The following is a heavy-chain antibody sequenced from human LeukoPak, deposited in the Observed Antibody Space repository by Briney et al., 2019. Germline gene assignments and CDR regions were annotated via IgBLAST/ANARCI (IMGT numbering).Heavy chain of an antibody. CDR3: ARGRADYVWGSYRPKPSPYFDY. V-gene: IGHV4-34*01. J-gene: IGHJ4*02. CDR2: INHSGST. D-gene: IGHD3-16*02. CDR1: GGSFSGYY. Sequence: SETLSLTCAVYGGSFSGYYWSWIRQPPGKGLEWIGEINHSGSTNYNPSLKSRVTISVDTSKNQFSLKLSSVTAADTAVYYCARGRADYVWGSYRPKPSPYFDYWGQGTLVTVSS.